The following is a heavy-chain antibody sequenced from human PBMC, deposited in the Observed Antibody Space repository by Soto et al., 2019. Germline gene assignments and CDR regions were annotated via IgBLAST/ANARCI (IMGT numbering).Heavy chain of an antibody. V-gene: IGHV3-30*03. D-gene: IGHD3-3*01. CDR2: ISYDVSNK. CDR1: GFTFSSYG. Sequence: GGSLRLSCAASGFTFSSYGMHWVRQAPGKGLEWVAVISYDVSNKYYADSVKGRFTISRDNSKNTLYLQMNSLRAEDTAVYYCATNAFWSGYNYYYDGMDVWGQGTRVTVSS. CDR3: ATNAFWSGYNYYYDGMDV. J-gene: IGHJ6*02.